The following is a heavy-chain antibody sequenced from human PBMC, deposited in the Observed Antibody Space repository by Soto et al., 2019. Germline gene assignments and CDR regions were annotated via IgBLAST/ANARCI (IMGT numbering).Heavy chain of an antibody. CDR2: IKSKTDGGTT. Sequence: EVQLVESGGGLVKPGGSLRLSCAASGFTFSNAWMSWVRQAPGKGLEWVGRIKSKTDGGTTDYAAPVKGRFTISRDDSKNTLYLEMNSLKTEDTAVYYCTTDGYSSGWVTAEVDYWGQGTLVTVCS. CDR1: GFTFSNAW. V-gene: IGHV3-15*01. CDR3: TTDGYSSGWVTAEVDY. D-gene: IGHD6-19*01. J-gene: IGHJ4*02.